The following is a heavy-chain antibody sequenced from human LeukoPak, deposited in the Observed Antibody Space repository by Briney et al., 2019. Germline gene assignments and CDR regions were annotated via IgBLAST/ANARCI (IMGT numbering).Heavy chain of an antibody. V-gene: IGHV4-30-4*01. J-gene: IGHJ3*02. D-gene: IGHD3-3*02. CDR2: IYYSGST. CDR1: GGSISSGDYY. Sequence: SQTLSLTCTVSGGSISSGDYYWSWIRQPPGKGLEWIGYIYYSGSTYYNPSLKSRVTISVDTSKNQFSLKLSSVTAADTAVYYCASWVQSSIALDIWGQGTMVTVSS. CDR3: ASWVQSSIALDI.